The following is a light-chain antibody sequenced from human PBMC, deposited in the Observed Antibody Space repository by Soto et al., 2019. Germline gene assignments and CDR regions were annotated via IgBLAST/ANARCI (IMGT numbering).Light chain of an antibody. CDR2: DAS. J-gene: IGKJ1*01. Sequence: IVMTQSPATLSVSPVERATLSCMASRGISSNLAWYQQKPGQAPRLLIYDASTRATGIPARFSGSGSGTEFTLTISSLQSEDFAVYYCHQYNNWPPWTFGQGTKVDIK. V-gene: IGKV3-15*01. CDR1: RGISSN. CDR3: HQYNNWPPWT.